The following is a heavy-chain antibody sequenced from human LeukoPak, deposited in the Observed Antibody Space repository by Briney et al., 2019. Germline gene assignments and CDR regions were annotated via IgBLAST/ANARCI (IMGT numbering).Heavy chain of an antibody. CDR1: GYTFNAYF. Sequence: ASVKLSCKASGYTFNAYFMHWVRQAPGQGLEWMGWVNPKTGGTYYAQRFQGRVTMTRDTSISTIYMELRSLRSDDTAIYYCARVLGELFSDCAHSMDVWGQGTTVFVSS. CDR3: ARVLGELFSDCAHSMDV. D-gene: IGHD3-10*01. J-gene: IGHJ6*02. V-gene: IGHV1-2*02. CDR2: VNPKTGGT.